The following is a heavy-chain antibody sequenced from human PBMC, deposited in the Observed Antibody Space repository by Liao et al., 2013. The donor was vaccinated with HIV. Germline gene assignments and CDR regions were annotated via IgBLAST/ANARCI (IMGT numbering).Heavy chain of an antibody. CDR3: ARDYPRIAAAGIFDY. CDR2: IYSSGST. D-gene: IGHD6-13*01. J-gene: IGHJ4*02. V-gene: IGHV4-4*07. CDR1: GGSISSYY. Sequence: QVQLQESGPGLVKPSETLSLTCTVSGGSISSYYWSWIRQPPGKGLEWIGRIYSSGSTNYNPSLKSRVTMSVDTSKNQFSLKLSSVTAADTAVYYCARDYPRIAAAGIFDYWGQGTLVTVSS.